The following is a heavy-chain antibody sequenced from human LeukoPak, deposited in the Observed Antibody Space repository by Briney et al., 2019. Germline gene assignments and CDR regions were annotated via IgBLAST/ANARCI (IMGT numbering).Heavy chain of an antibody. CDR3: ARRRYDCNDY. J-gene: IGHJ4*02. Sequence: GASVKVSCKASGGTFSSYAISWVRQAPGQGLEWMGGIIPIFGTANYAQKFQDRVTMTTDTSTSTAYMELSSLRSDDTAVYYCARRRYDCNDYWGQGTLVTVSS. V-gene: IGHV1-69*05. CDR2: IIPIFGTA. CDR1: GGTFSSYA. D-gene: IGHD2-21*02.